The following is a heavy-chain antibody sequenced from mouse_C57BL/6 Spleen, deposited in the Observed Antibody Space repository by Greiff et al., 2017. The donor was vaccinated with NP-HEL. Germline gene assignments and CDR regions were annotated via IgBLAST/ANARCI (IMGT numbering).Heavy chain of an antibody. Sequence: VQLQQSGAELMTPGASVNLSCTATGSTFTGYCIEWVHQTPGHGLEWLGEILPGSGSNHNNEKCKGKATSKADTSTNRAYMQLSSLTTEDTAIYYGARYGYAGDYWGQGTTLTVSS. CDR1: GSTFTGYC. J-gene: IGHJ2*01. D-gene: IGHD2-2*01. CDR2: ILPGSGSN. CDR3: ARYGYAGDY. V-gene: IGHV1-9*01.